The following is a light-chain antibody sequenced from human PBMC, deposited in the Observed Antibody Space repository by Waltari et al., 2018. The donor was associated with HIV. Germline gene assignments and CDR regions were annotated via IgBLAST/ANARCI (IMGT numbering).Light chain of an antibody. CDR3: QQSHSTLLT. CDR2: AAS. CDR1: QSIDNY. J-gene: IGKJ4*01. V-gene: IGKV1-39*01. Sequence: DIQMTQSPSSLSASVGDRVTITCRTRQSIDNYLNWYQQKPGQAPNLLIYAASSLQSVVPSRFSGSGSGTDFTLTNSSLHPEDFATYYCQQSHSTLLTFGGGTKVEIK.